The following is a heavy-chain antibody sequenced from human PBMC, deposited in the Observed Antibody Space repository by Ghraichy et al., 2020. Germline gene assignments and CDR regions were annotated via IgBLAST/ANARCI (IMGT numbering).Heavy chain of an antibody. CDR1: GFTFSSYS. V-gene: IGHV3-21*01. CDR3: ARDPYYYDSSGYYYVVFDY. J-gene: IGHJ4*02. CDR2: ISSSSSYI. D-gene: IGHD3-22*01. Sequence: GGSLRLSCAASGFTFSSYSMNWVRQAPGKGLEWVSSISSSSSYIYYADSVKGRFTISRDNAKNSLYLQMNSLRAEDTAVYYCARDPYYYDSSGYYYVVFDYWGQGTLVTVSS.